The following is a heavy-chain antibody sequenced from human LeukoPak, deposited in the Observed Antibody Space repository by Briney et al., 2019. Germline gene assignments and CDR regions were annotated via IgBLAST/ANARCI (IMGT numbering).Heavy chain of an antibody. D-gene: IGHD5-18*01. CDR3: ARPGYSYGHFDN. J-gene: IGHJ4*02. V-gene: IGHV3-11*04. CDR2: ISNSGTTI. CDR1: GFPRSHHC. Sequence: PGGSLTRSAAASGFPRSHHCRIRIRQAPGKGLEWISHISNSGTTIEYADSVKGRFTISRDNAKNSLYLQMYDLRAEDTAVYYCARPGYSYGHFDNWGQGTPVTVSS.